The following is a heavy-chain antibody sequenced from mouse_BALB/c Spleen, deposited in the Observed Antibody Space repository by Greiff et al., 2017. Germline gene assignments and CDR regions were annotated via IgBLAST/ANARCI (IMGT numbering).Heavy chain of an antibody. CDR1: GFTFSDYG. V-gene: IGHV5-15*02. Sequence: DVQLVESGGGLVQPGGSRKLSCAASGFTFSDYGMAWVRQAPGKGPEWVAFISNLAYSIYYADTVTGRFTISRENAKNTLYLEMSSLRSEDTAMYYCAREYGPGYFDVWGAGTTVTVSS. D-gene: IGHD1-1*02. J-gene: IGHJ1*01. CDR2: ISNLAYSI. CDR3: AREYGPGYFDV.